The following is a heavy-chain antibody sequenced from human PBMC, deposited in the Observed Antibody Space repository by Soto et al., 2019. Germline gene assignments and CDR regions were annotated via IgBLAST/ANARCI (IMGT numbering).Heavy chain of an antibody. CDR1: GFTFSTYD. Sequence: VSLRLSCAASGFTFSTYDMNWVRQAPGKGLEWISFISGTSPTTSYADSVRGRFTISRDDARNSLYLQMNSLRDDDTAVYYCARDRYGDEDFDYWGQSTLVTVSS. D-gene: IGHD4-17*01. CDR3: ARDRYGDEDFDY. J-gene: IGHJ4*02. V-gene: IGHV3-48*02. CDR2: ISGTSPTT.